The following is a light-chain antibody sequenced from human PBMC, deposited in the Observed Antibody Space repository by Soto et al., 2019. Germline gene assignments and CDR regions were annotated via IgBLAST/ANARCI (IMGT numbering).Light chain of an antibody. CDR2: WAS. Sequence: DIVMTQSPDSLAVSLGERATINCKSSQSVLQTSNNKNYLAWYQQKPGQPPRLLIYWASTRESGVPDRFSGSGSGTDFALAISSLQAEDVAVYYCQQYYTAPYTFGQGTKVEIK. CDR3: QQYYTAPYT. J-gene: IGKJ2*01. V-gene: IGKV4-1*01. CDR1: QSVLQTSNNKNY.